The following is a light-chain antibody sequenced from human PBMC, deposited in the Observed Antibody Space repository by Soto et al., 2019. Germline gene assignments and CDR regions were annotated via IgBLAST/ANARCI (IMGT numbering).Light chain of an antibody. V-gene: IGKV3-11*01. Sequence: EVVMTQSPATLSVSPGERATLSCRASQSARSSLGWYQQKPGQPPSLLIHDVSIRATGIPARFSGSGSGTDLTLTISSLEPEDFAVYYCQQRSNWPITFGQGIRLEIK. CDR2: DVS. CDR1: QSARSS. CDR3: QQRSNWPIT. J-gene: IGKJ5*01.